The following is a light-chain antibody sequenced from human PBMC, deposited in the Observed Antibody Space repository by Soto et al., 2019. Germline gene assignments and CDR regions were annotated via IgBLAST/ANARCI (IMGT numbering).Light chain of an antibody. CDR2: AAS. V-gene: IGKV3-15*01. CDR1: QSVGRN. CDR3: QEYSKWPLFT. Sequence: EIVVTQSPGILSVSPGDRATLSCRASQSVGRNLAWYQQKPGQAPTLLIYAASTRATGLPARFSGSGSGTDFTITIISLQSEDFAVYYCQEYSKWPLFTFGPGTRVDIK. J-gene: IGKJ3*01.